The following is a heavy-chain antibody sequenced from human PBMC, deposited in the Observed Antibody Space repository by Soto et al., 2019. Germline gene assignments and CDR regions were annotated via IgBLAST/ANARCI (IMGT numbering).Heavy chain of an antibody. V-gene: IGHV4-34*01. J-gene: IGHJ4*02. Sequence: QVQLQQWGAGLLKPSETLSLTCAVYGGSFSGYYWSWIRQPPGKGLEWIGEINHSGSTNYNPSLKSRVTISVETSKNQFSLKLSSVTAADTAVYYCARSTEGIVATMGYYFDYWGQGTLVTVSS. CDR1: GGSFSGYY. CDR3: ARSTEGIVATMGYYFDY. D-gene: IGHD5-12*01. CDR2: INHSGST.